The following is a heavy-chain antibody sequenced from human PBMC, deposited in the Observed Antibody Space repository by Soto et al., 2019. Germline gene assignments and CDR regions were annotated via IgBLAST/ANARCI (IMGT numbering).Heavy chain of an antibody. V-gene: IGHV4-61*08. CDR2: IYYSGST. D-gene: IGHD3-3*01. CDR3: ARVTIFGRYYYYGMDV. J-gene: IGHJ6*02. CDR1: GGSISSGGYY. Sequence: TLSLTCTVSGGSISSGGYYWSWIRQHPGKGLEWIGYIYYSGSTNYNPSLKSRVTRSVDTSKNQFSLKLSSVTAADTAVYYCARVTIFGRYYYYGMDVWGQGTTVTVSS.